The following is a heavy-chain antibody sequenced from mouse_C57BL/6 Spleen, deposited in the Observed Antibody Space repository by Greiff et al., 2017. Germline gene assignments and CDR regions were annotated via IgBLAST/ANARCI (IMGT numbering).Heavy chain of an antibody. CDR1: GFTFSSYG. CDR3: ARHFYDYDYAMDY. CDR2: ISSGGSYT. V-gene: IGHV5-6*01. D-gene: IGHD2-4*01. Sequence: DVQLQESGGDLVKPGGSLKLSCAASGFTFSSYGMSWVRQTPDKRLEWVATISSGGSYTYYPDSVKGRFTISRDNAKNTLYLQMSSLKSEDTAMYYCARHFYDYDYAMDYWGQGTSVTVSS. J-gene: IGHJ4*01.